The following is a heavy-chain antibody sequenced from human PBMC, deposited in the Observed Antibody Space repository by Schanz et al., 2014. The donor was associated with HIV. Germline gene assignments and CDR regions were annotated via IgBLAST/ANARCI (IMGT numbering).Heavy chain of an antibody. CDR3: ASQYSSSSQLED. J-gene: IGHJ4*02. CDR1: GFTFSSYA. CDR2: ISGSGGST. V-gene: IGHV3-23*01. D-gene: IGHD6-6*01. Sequence: EVQLLESGGGLVQPGGSLRLSCAASGFTFSSYAMSWVRQAPGKGLEWVSAISGSGGSTYYADSVKGRFTISRDNSKNTLYLQMNSLRAEDTAVYYCASQYSSSSQLEDWGQGTLVTVSS.